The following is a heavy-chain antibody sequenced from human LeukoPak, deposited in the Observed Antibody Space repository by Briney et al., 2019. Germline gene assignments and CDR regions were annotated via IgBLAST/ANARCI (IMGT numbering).Heavy chain of an antibody. CDR3: ARVAHYYDSSGYYY. V-gene: IGHV1-2*02. J-gene: IGHJ4*02. CDR1: GYTFTCYY. D-gene: IGHD3-22*01. Sequence: GASVKVSCKASGYTFTCYYMHWVRQAPGQGLEWMGWINPNSGGTNYAQKFQGRVTMTRDTSISTAYMELSRLRSDDTAVYYCARVAHYYDSSGYYYWGQGTLVTVSS. CDR2: INPNSGGT.